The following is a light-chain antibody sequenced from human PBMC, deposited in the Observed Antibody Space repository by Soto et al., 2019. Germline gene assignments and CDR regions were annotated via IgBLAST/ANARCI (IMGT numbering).Light chain of an antibody. CDR2: EVT. CDR3: SSYVSSSTWV. CDR1: TSDVGGYNF. V-gene: IGLV2-14*01. Sequence: QSALTQPASVSGSPGQSITISCTGTTSDVGGYNFVSWYQQFPGKAPKLMIYEVTNRPSGVSNRFSGSKSGNTASLTISGLQAEDGADYYCSSYVSSSTWVFGGGTKLT. J-gene: IGLJ3*02.